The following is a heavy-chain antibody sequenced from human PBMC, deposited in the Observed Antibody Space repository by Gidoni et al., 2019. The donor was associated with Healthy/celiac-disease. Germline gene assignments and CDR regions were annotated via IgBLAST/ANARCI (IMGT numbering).Heavy chain of an antibody. D-gene: IGHD2-8*02. Sequence: QITLKESGPTLVKPEETLTLTCTFSGFSLSRSGAGVGWIRQPPGKALEWLGVIYWNDEKSYRSSLKSRLTITKDTSRDQVGLAMTNMEPVDTATYYCAHRRPDTRGEGPGRDAYDIWGQGTLVTVSS. J-gene: IGHJ3*02. CDR3: AHRRPDTRGEGPGRDAYDI. CDR2: IYWNDEK. V-gene: IGHV2-5*01. CDR1: GFSLSRSGAG.